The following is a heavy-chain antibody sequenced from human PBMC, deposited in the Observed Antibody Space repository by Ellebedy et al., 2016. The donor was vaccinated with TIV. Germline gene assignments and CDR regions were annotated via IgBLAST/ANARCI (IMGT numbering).Heavy chain of an antibody. J-gene: IGHJ4*02. V-gene: IGHV4-34*01. CDR2: INHSGTT. Sequence: MPSETLSLTCTVSGGSISSYYWSWIRQPPGKGLKWLGEINHSGTTNYNPSLKSRVTISVDTSKSQFSLNLSSVSAAETAVYYCARSFVIGGMVVGYWGQGTLVTVSS. CDR1: GGSISSYY. D-gene: IGHD2/OR15-2a*01. CDR3: ARSFVIGGMVVGY.